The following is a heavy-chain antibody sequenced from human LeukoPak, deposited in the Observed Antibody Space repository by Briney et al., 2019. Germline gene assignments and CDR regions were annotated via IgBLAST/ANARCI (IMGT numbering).Heavy chain of an antibody. CDR2: ISAYNGNT. D-gene: IGHD4-17*01. J-gene: IGHJ4*02. CDR1: GYTFTSYG. Sequence: ASVSVSCKASGYTFTSYGISWVRQAPGQGLEWMGWISAYNGNTNYAQKLQGRVTMTTDTSTSTAYMELRSLRSDDTAVYYCARDLGGMTTVTTGGDYWGQGTLVTVSS. CDR3: ARDLGGMTTVTTGGDY. V-gene: IGHV1-18*01.